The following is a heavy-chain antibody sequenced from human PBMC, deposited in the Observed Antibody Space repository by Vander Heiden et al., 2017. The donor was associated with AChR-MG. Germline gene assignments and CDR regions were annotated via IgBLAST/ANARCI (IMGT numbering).Heavy chain of an antibody. V-gene: IGHV3-48*02. CDR3: ARGPYKLNYYGMDV. D-gene: IGHD1-1*01. CDR2: ISSSSSTL. CDR1: GFTFSSYS. Sequence: EVQLVESGGGLVPGGSLRLSCAASGFTFSSYSMNWVRQAPGKGLEWVSYISSSSSTLYYADSVKGRFTISRDNAKNSLYLQMNSLRDEDTAVYYCARGPYKLNYYGMDVWGQGTTVTVSS. J-gene: IGHJ6*02.